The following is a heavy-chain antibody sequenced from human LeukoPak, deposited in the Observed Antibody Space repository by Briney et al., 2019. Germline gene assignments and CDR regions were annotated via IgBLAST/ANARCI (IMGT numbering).Heavy chain of an antibody. D-gene: IGHD3-16*01. CDR1: GFTYSSYG. Sequence: PGGTLRLSCAASGFTYSSYGMTWVRQAPGKGLEWVSGISGSGTNTYYADSVKGRFTISRDNSKNTLYLQMNSLRAEDTAVYYCAKDDNYIRFLSWGQGTLVTVSS. V-gene: IGHV3-23*01. CDR3: AKDDNYIRFLS. CDR2: ISGSGTNT. J-gene: IGHJ5*02.